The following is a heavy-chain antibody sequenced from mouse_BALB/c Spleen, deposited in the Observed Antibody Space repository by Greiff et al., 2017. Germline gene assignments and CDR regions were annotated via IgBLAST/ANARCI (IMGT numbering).Heavy chain of an antibody. CDR1: GFTFSSYT. CDR2: ISNGGGST. CDR3: ARDYYDYDGGGFAY. D-gene: IGHD2-4*01. Sequence: DVKLVESGGGLVQPGGSLKLSCAASGFTFSSYTMSWVRQTPEKRLEWVAYISNGGGSTYYPDTVKGRFTISRDNAKNTLYLQMSSLKSEDTAMYYCARDYYDYDGGGFAYWGQGTLVTVSA. J-gene: IGHJ3*01. V-gene: IGHV5-12-2*01.